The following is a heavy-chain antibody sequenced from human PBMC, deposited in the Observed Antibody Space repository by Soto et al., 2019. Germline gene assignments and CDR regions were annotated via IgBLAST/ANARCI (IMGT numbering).Heavy chain of an antibody. Sequence: QVQLQESGPGLVKPSQTLSLTCTVSGGSISSGGSYWGWLRQPPGNGLEWIGYIYYSGNTILNPSLRSRVTLSVDTSKNQFSLNLSSVTAADTAVYYCVRSCSTTTCPFDYWGQGTLVTVSS. CDR3: VRSCSTTTCPFDY. D-gene: IGHD2-2*01. CDR1: GGSISSGGSY. CDR2: IYYSGNT. V-gene: IGHV4-30-4*01. J-gene: IGHJ4*02.